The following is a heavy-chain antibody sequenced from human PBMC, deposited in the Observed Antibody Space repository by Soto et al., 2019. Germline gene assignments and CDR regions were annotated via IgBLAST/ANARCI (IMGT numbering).Heavy chain of an antibody. V-gene: IGHV4-34*01. CDR1: GEYFSGYY. CDR3: ARRLGRLYSSGGSGGLNWFDP. CDR2: INHSGST. Sequence: PSETLCLTCAVYGEYFSGYYWSWIRLPPGQGLEWIGEINHSGSTNYNPSLKSRVTISVDTSKNQSSLKLSSVSSADTAVYYGARRLGRLYSSGGSGGLNWFDPWGQGTLVTVSS. D-gene: IGHD6-19*01. J-gene: IGHJ5*02.